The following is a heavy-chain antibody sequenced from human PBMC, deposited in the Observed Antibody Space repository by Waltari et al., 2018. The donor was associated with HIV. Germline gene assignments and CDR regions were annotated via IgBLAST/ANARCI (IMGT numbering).Heavy chain of an antibody. Sequence: QVQLVQSGAEVRTPGSSVKVSCKPSGDTLRKYAITWVRQAPGQGLEWMGGIIPMFATTHYAQHFQDRVTISADETTGTAYMELSRLRSQDTAVYYCARTMRLAGYYNGMDVWGQGTTVTVS. D-gene: IGHD3-22*01. CDR3: ARTMRLAGYYNGMDV. V-gene: IGHV1-69*01. CDR1: GDTLRKYA. J-gene: IGHJ6*02. CDR2: IIPMFATT.